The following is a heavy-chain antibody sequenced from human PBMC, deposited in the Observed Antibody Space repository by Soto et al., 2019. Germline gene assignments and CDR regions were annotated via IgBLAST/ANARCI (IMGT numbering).Heavy chain of an antibody. V-gene: IGHV1-18*04. CDR2: ISVYNGNT. D-gene: IGHD5-12*01. J-gene: IGHJ5*02. CDR3: ATSYDSGFDP. Sequence: ASVKVSCKAYGYTFTSYGISWVRQAPGQGLEWMGWISVYNGNTDYAQKFQGRVTMTTDTSTSTAYMELRSLRSDDTAVYYCATSYDSGFDPWGQGTLVTVS. CDR1: GYTFTSYG.